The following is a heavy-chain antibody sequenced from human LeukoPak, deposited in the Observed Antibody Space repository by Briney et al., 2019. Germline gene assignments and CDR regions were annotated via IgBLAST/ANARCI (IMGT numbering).Heavy chain of an antibody. D-gene: IGHD4-17*01. J-gene: IGHJ4*02. V-gene: IGHV1-18*01. CDR1: GYTFTSYG. Sequence: ASVKVSCKTSGYTFTSYGLSWVRQAPGQGLEWMGWISAYNGNTNYAQRLQGRVTMTTDTSTSAAYMELRSLRSDDTAVYYCARDRDYGDYNTQDLFVYWGQGTLVTVSS. CDR2: ISAYNGNT. CDR3: ARDRDYGDYNTQDLFVY.